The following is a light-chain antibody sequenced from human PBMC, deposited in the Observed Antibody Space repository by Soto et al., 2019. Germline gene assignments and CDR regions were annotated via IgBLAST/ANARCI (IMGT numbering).Light chain of an antibody. CDR2: DDN. Sequence: QSVLTQPPSVSAAPGQRVSISCSGGSSNIGKNSVSWYQQLPATAPKLLIYDDNQRPSGIPDRFSGSKSGTSATLDITGLQPADEAGYYCGTWDLSLSAGVVFGGGTKLTVL. CDR1: SSNIGKNS. V-gene: IGLV1-51*01. J-gene: IGLJ2*01. CDR3: GTWDLSLSAGVV.